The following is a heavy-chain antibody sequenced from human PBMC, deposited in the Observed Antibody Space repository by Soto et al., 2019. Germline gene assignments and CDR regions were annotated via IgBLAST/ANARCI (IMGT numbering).Heavy chain of an antibody. CDR1: GDSISSGGYY. CDR2: IYYSGST. D-gene: IGHD6-19*01. Sequence: PSETLSLTCTVSGDSISSGGYYWSWIRQHPGKGLEWIGYIYYSGSTYYNPSLKSRVIISVDTSKNQFSLKLNSMTAADTAIYYCARVGGSGWNFDSWGQGILVTV. V-gene: IGHV4-31*03. J-gene: IGHJ4*02. CDR3: ARVGGSGWNFDS.